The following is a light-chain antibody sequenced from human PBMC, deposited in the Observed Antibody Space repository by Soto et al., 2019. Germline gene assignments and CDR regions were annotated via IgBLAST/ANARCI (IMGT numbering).Light chain of an antibody. J-gene: IGLJ1*01. CDR3: RSYPSTSTLV. Sequence: QSALTQPASVSGSPGQSITISCTGTSGDIGAYNYVSWYQQHPGKAPKLIIYDVSNRPSGVSSRFSGSKSGNTASLTISGLQSEDEADYYCRSYPSTSTLVFGTGTKLTVL. CDR2: DVS. V-gene: IGLV2-14*03. CDR1: SGDIGAYNY.